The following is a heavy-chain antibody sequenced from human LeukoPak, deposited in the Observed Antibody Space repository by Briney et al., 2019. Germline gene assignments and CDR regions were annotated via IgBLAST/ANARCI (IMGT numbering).Heavy chain of an antibody. D-gene: IGHD5-18*01. CDR3: ARSKHHSRYSYGYYYFDY. J-gene: IGHJ4*02. V-gene: IGHV4-39*07. CDR1: GGSISSSSYY. Sequence: PSETLSLTCTVSGGSISSSSYYWGWIRQPPGKGLEWIGSIYYSGSTYYNPSLKSRVTISVDTSKNQFSLKLSSVTAADTAVYYCARSKHHSRYSYGYYYFDYWGQGTLVTVSS. CDR2: IYYSGST.